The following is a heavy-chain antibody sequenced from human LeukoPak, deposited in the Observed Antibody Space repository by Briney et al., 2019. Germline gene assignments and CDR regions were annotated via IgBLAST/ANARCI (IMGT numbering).Heavy chain of an antibody. D-gene: IGHD3-22*01. Sequence: ASVKVSCKASVYTFTSYYMHWVRQAPGQGLEWMGIINPSGGSTSYAQKFQGRVTMTRDTSTSTVYMELSSLRSEDTAVYYCARQAGGDSSALTRGYFDYWGQGTLVTVSS. CDR3: ARQAGGDSSALTRGYFDY. J-gene: IGHJ4*02. CDR1: VYTFTSYY. V-gene: IGHV1-46*01. CDR2: INPSGGST.